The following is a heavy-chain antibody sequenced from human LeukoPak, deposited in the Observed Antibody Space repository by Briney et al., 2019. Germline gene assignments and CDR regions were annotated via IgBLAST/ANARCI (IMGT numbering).Heavy chain of an antibody. J-gene: IGHJ5*02. CDR3: ARDYLAGYSSGWSRGWFDP. CDR2: INTNTGNP. D-gene: IGHD6-19*01. V-gene: IGHV7-4-1*02. Sequence: ASVKVSCKASGYTFTSYAMNWVRQAPGQGLEWMGWINTNTGNPTYAQGFTGRFVFSLDTSVSTAYLQISSLKAEDTAVYYCARDYLAGYSSGWSRGWFDPWGQGTLVTVSS. CDR1: GYTFTSYA.